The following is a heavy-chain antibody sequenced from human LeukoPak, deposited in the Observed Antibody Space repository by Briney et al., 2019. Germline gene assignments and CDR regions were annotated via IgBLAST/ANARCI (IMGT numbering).Heavy chain of an antibody. Sequence: PSETLSLTCTVSGGSLSSSSYYWGWIRQPPGKGLEWIGSIYYSGSTYYNPSLKSRATISVDTSKNQFSLKLSSVTAADTAVYYCASWRDYDFWSGYPYYFDYWGQGTLVTVSS. CDR2: IYYSGST. J-gene: IGHJ4*02. CDR3: ASWRDYDFWSGYPYYFDY. D-gene: IGHD3-3*01. V-gene: IGHV4-39*01. CDR1: GGSLSSSSYY.